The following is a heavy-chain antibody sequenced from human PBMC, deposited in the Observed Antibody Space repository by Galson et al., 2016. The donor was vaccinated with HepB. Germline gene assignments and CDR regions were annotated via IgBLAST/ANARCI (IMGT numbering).Heavy chain of an antibody. J-gene: IGHJ4*02. CDR2: FSGRSGNT. V-gene: IGHV3-23*01. Sequence: SLRLSCAASGFTFSTDAMSWVRQAPGKGLEWVSAFSGRSGNTYYADSVKGRSTISRDNSKNTLYLQMNSLRAEDTAVYYCSHFLRGVLGATFDYWGQGILVTVSS. CDR1: GFTFSTDA. CDR3: SHFLRGVLGATFDY. D-gene: IGHD3-10*01.